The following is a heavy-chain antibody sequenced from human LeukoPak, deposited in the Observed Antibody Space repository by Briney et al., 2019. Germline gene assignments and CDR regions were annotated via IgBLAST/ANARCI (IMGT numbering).Heavy chain of an antibody. CDR3: ARLLAAPYYINF. J-gene: IGHJ4*02. CDR1: GYSFSNYW. D-gene: IGHD6-25*01. Sequence: GESLKISCKASGYSFSNYWIGWVRQMSGKGLEWMAIIFPGDSDTNYSPSFQGQVTISADKSINTAYLQWSSVKASDTAMYYCARLLAAPYYINFWGQGTLVTVSS. CDR2: IFPGDSDT. V-gene: IGHV5-51*01.